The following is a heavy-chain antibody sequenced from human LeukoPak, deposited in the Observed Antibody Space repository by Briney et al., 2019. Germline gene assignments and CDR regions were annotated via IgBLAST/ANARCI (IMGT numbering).Heavy chain of an antibody. Sequence: WASVKVSCKASGGTFSSYAISWVRQAPGQGLEWMGGIIPIFGAANYAQKFQGRVTMTRDTSTSTVYMELSSLRSEDTAVYYCAQPHDTAMVSDYYYYGMDVWGQGTTVTVSS. CDR2: IIPIFGAA. CDR3: AQPHDTAMVSDYYYYGMDV. D-gene: IGHD5-18*01. CDR1: GGTFSSYA. J-gene: IGHJ6*02. V-gene: IGHV1-69*05.